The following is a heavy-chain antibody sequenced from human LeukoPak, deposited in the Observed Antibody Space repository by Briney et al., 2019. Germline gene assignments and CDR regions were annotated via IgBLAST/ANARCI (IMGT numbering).Heavy chain of an antibody. Sequence: GGSLRLSCAASGFTFSSYAMSWVRQGPGRGLEWVSAIRGSGGNTYFADSVKGRFTISRDNYKNTVSLQMNSLRAEDTARYYCAKDAQSGGYSFSYGNFDSWGQGTLVTVSS. D-gene: IGHD5-18*01. CDR2: IRGSGGNT. J-gene: IGHJ4*02. CDR3: AKDAQSGGYSFSYGNFDS. CDR1: GFTFSSYA. V-gene: IGHV3-23*01.